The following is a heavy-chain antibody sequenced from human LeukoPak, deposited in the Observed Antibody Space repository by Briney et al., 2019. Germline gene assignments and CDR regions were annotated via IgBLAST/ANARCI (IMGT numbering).Heavy chain of an antibody. V-gene: IGHV1-69*13. CDR2: IIPIFGTA. CDR1: GGTFSSYA. D-gene: IGHD3-3*01. CDR3: ARLHGFLEWLFYFDY. Sequence: ASVKVSCKASGGTFSSYAISWVRQAPGRGLEWMGGIIPIFGTANYAQKFQGRVTITADESTSTAYMELSSLRSEDTAVYYCARLHGFLEWLFYFDYWGQGTLVTVSS. J-gene: IGHJ4*02.